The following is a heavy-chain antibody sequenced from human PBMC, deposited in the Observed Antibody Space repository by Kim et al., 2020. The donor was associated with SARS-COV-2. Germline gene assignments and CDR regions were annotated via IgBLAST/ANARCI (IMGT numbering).Heavy chain of an antibody. V-gene: IGHV3-11*01. CDR2: GSST. Sequence: GSSTGYADSGNGRFTTSRDNAKKPLSLQMNRLTPEDTAVYYCVREPASWGQGTLVTVSS. J-gene: IGHJ5*02. CDR3: VREPAS.